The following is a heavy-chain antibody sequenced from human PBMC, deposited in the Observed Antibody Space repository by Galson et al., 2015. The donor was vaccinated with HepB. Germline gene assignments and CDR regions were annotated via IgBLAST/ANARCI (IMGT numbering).Heavy chain of an antibody. D-gene: IGHD3-10*01. CDR2: IYYSGST. CDR3: ARDSAEWFGEFKSGGWFDP. CDR1: GGSISSYY. V-gene: IGHV4-59*01. Sequence: ETLSLTCTVSGGSISSYYWSWIRQPPGKGLEWIGYIYYSGSTNYNPSLKSRVTISVDTSKNQFSLRLSSVTAADTAVYYCARDSAEWFGEFKSGGWFDPWGQGTLVTVSS. J-gene: IGHJ5*02.